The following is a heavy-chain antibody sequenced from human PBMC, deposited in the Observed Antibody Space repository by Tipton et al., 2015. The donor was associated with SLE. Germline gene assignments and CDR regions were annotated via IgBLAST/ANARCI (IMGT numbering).Heavy chain of an antibody. Sequence: SGFTFSTYGMHWVRQAPGKGLEWVALIWYDGSKQFYADSVKGRFTISRDNSKNMLSLQMNSLRADDTAVYYCARSPVDFWNGYSTWGQGTLVAVSS. J-gene: IGHJ4*02. CDR3: ARSPVDFWNGYST. CDR2: IWYDGSKQ. D-gene: IGHD3-3*01. CDR1: GFTFSTYG. V-gene: IGHV3-33*01.